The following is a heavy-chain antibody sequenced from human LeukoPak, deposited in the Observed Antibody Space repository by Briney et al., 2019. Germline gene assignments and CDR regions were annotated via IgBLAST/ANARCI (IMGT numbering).Heavy chain of an antibody. D-gene: IGHD6-19*01. CDR2: ISYDGSNK. CDR1: GFTLSSYA. V-gene: IGHV3-30-3*01. J-gene: IGHJ5*02. Sequence: GGSLRLSCAASGFTLSSYAMPWVRQAPGKGLEWVAVISYDGSNKYYADSVKGRFTISRDNSKNTLYLQMNSLRAEDTAVYYCAKGIAVAGTRWFDPWGQGTLVTVSS. CDR3: AKGIAVAGTRWFDP.